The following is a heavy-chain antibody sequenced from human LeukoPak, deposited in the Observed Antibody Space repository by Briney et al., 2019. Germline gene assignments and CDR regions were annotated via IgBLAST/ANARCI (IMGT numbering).Heavy chain of an antibody. D-gene: IGHD3-16*01. V-gene: IGHV3-23*01. CDR3: ARVISRARGLGGGSFDY. Sequence: GGSLRLSCAASGFTFSSYAMSWVRQAPGKGLEWVSAISGSGGSTYYADSVKGRFTISRDNSKNTLYLQMNSLRAEDTAVYYCARVISRARGLGGGSFDYWGQGTLVTVSS. J-gene: IGHJ4*02. CDR1: GFTFSSYA. CDR2: ISGSGGST.